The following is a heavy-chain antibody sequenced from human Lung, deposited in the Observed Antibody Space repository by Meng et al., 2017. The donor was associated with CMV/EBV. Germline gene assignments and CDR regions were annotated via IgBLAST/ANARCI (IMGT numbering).Heavy chain of an antibody. CDR3: ARCNYYYDSSGPFGP. V-gene: IGHV1-2*02. J-gene: IGHJ5*02. CDR2: INPRSGDT. Sequence: GXVXVPXXAFGYNCGDYYRHWWRQDPGQGRQWMGWINPRSGDTNYAQEFKGSVTMTRDTAISATYMELRRLRPDDTAVYYCARCNYYYDSSGPFGPWGQGXLVTVSS. D-gene: IGHD3-22*01. CDR1: GYNCGDYY.